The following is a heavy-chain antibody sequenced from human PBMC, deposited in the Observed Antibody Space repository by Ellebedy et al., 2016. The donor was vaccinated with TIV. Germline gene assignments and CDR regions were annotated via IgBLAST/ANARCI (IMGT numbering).Heavy chain of an antibody. J-gene: IGHJ4*02. CDR2: ISYDTRNK. V-gene: IGHV3-30*18. CDR1: GFIFGNYG. Sequence: GESLKISCAGPGFIFGNYGMHWVRQAPAKGLEWVAVISYDTRNKYYADSVKGRFTISRDNSNNMMYLQMNSLNSEDTAVYYCAKDANFGGTDWGQGTLVTVSS. CDR3: AKDANFGGTD. D-gene: IGHD4-23*01.